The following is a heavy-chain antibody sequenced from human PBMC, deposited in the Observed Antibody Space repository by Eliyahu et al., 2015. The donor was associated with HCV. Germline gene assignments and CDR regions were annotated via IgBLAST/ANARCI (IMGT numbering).Heavy chain of an antibody. J-gene: IGHJ3*02. D-gene: IGHD3-22*01. Sequence: QVQLVESGGGVVQPGRSLXLSCAAXGFTFXSYGMHWVRQAPGKGLEWVAVIWYDGSNKYYADSVKGRFTISRDNSKNTLYLQMNSLRAEDTAVYYCAREATNYYDSRGAFDIWGQGTMVTVSS. CDR2: IWYDGSNK. CDR3: AREATNYYDSRGAFDI. V-gene: IGHV3-33*01. CDR1: GFTFXSYG.